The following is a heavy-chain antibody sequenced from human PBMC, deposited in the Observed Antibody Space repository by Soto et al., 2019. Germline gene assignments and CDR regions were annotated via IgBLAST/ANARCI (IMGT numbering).Heavy chain of an antibody. CDR2: IFYSENA. Sequence: KPSETLSLTCTVSGGSMRSSSYYWGWIRQPPGKGLEWIGSIFYSENAYYSPSLRGRITMSVDTSKNQFSLKLSSVTAADTAVYYCARDRSSGYYSYYYYGMDVWGQGTTVTVSS. CDR3: ARDRSSGYYSYYYYGMDV. D-gene: IGHD3-22*01. J-gene: IGHJ6*02. CDR1: GGSMRSSSYY. V-gene: IGHV4-39*07.